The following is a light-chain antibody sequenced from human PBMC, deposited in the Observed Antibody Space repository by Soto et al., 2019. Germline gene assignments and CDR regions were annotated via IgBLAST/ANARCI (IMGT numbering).Light chain of an antibody. J-gene: IGKJ5*01. Sequence: EIVLTQSPGTLSLFPGERATLSCRASQSVSNNYLAWYQQKPGQAPRRLIYGESSRATGIPDRFSGSGSGTDFTLTISRLEPEDFAVYYCQQYGSSPTFGEGTRLEIK. CDR3: QQYGSSPT. CDR2: GES. V-gene: IGKV3-20*01. CDR1: QSVSNNY.